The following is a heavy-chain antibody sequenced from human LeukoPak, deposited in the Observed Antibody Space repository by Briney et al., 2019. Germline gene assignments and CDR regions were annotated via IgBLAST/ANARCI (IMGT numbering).Heavy chain of an antibody. J-gene: IGHJ4*02. CDR1: GASVSSSH. CDR2: LSYTGKT. V-gene: IGHV4-59*02. CDR3: SEGYFEPFAH. Sequence: PSETLSLTCVVSGASVSSSHWNWIRQLPGKRLEWIGCLSYTGKTDYNPSLTSRVAISLGTSKNQVSLKLRSVTAADTAVYYCSEGYFEPFAHWGQGILVTVS. D-gene: IGHD2/OR15-2a*01.